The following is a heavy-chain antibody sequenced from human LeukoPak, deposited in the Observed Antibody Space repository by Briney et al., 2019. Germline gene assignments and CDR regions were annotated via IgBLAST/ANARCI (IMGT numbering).Heavy chain of an antibody. CDR2: ISYDGSNK. J-gene: IGHJ4*02. Sequence: GGSLRLSCAASGFTFSSYAMHWVRQAPGKGLEGVAVISYDGSNKYYADSVKGRFTISRDNSKNTLYLQMNSLRAEDTAVYYCARDLSLIAYWGQGTLVTVSS. CDR1: GFTFSSYA. V-gene: IGHV3-30*01. CDR3: ARDLSLIAY.